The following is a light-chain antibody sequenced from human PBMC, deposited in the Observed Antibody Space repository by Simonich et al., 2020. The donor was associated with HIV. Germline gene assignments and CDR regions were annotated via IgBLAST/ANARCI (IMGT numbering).Light chain of an antibody. Sequence: EIVMTQSPATLSVSPGERATLSCRVSQSVSSNLAGYQQKPGQPPRLLIYFASTRATGIPARFSGSGFGTEFTLTISSTQSEDFAVYYCQQYNNWPSPFTFGPGTKVDIK. CDR2: FAS. J-gene: IGKJ3*01. CDR3: QQYNNWPSPFT. V-gene: IGKV3-15*01. CDR1: QSVSSN.